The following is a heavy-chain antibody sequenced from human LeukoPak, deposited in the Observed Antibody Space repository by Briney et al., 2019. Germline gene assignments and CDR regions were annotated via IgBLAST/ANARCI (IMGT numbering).Heavy chain of an antibody. D-gene: IGHD2-2*01. CDR1: GFTFTGPS. Sequence: GGSLRLSCVGSGFTFTGPSMHWVRQAPGKGLEWVAVVANDEKTIFYADSVKGRFTISRDNSKNTLYLQMNSLRAEDTAVYYCAKGGIPCSSTSCYWVIYYYYYYMDVWGKGTTVTISS. J-gene: IGHJ6*03. V-gene: IGHV3-30*04. CDR2: VANDEKTI. CDR3: AKGGIPCSSTSCYWVIYYYYYYMDV.